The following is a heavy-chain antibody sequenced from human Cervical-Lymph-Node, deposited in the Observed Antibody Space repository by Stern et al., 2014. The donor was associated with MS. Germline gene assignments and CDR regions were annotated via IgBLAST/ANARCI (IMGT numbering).Heavy chain of an antibody. CDR3: AKERFCASTSCYRGYYHYYTMDV. CDR2: ITGSGLSA. V-gene: IGHV3-23*01. CDR1: GFTFDRYA. J-gene: IGHJ6*02. Sequence: EVQLLESGGNLVQPGGSLRLSCAASGFTFDRYAMSWVRQAPGQGLEWVSAITGSGLSAEYADSVKGRFAISRDNGRNTVYLEMSSLRADDTAVYYCAKERFCASTSCYRGYYHYYTMDVWGQGTTVTVSS. D-gene: IGHD2-2*02.